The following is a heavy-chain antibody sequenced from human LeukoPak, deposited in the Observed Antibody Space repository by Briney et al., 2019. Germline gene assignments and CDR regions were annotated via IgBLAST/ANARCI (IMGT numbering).Heavy chain of an antibody. CDR3: ARGLYSSGWFDY. D-gene: IGHD6-19*01. V-gene: IGHV4-34*01. CDR1: GGSFSGYY. J-gene: IGHJ4*02. CDR2: INHSGST. Sequence: PSETLSLTCAVYGGSFSGYYWSWIRQPPGKGLEWIGEINHSGSTNYNPSLKSRVTISVDTSKTQFSLKLSSVTAADTAVYYCARGLYSSGWFDYWGQGTLVTVSS.